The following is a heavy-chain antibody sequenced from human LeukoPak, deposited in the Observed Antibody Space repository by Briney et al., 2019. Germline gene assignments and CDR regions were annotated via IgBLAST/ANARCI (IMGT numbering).Heavy chain of an antibody. Sequence: SVKVSCKPCVYTLTGYYMHWVRQAPAQGLEWMGWINPNSWGTNYAQKFQGRVTMTRDTSISTAYMELSRLRSDDTAVYYCARSNAVKGDRYGGNPPSWVDYWGQGTLVTVSS. CDR1: VYTLTGYY. J-gene: IGHJ4*02. CDR2: INPNSWGT. D-gene: IGHD4-23*01. CDR3: ARSNAVKGDRYGGNPPSWVDY. V-gene: IGHV1-2*02.